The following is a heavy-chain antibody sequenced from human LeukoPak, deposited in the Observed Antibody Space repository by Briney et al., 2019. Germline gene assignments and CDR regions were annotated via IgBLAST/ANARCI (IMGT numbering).Heavy chain of an antibody. Sequence: GGSLRLSCAASGFTFSSYGIHWLRQAPGKGLEWVAVISYDGSNKYYVDSVKGRFTISRDNSKNTLNLQMNSLRAEDTAVYYCAKMRTPTAHSGDAFDIWGQGTMVTVSS. CDR3: AKMRTPTAHSGDAFDI. J-gene: IGHJ3*02. CDR2: ISYDGSNK. V-gene: IGHV3-30*18. CDR1: GFTFSSYG. D-gene: IGHD4-17*01.